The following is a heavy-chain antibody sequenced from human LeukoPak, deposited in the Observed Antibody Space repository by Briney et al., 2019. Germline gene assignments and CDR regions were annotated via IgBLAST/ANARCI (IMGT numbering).Heavy chain of an antibody. CDR2: IGGSGTTT. CDR1: GFSFSIFA. J-gene: IGHJ4*02. Sequence: GGSLRLSCAASGFSFSIFAINWVRQAPGKGLEWVSGIGGSGTTTYYADSVKGRVTISRDNSKNTVFLQLSSLSAEDTALYYCARGRGGSGNYYFDYWGQGTLVIASS. V-gene: IGHV3-23*01. D-gene: IGHD3-10*01. CDR3: ARGRGGSGNYYFDY.